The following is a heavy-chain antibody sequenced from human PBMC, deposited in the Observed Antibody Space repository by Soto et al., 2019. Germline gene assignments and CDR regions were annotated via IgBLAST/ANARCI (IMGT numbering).Heavy chain of an antibody. D-gene: IGHD2-2*03. J-gene: IGHJ4*02. CDR3: ANAVDIVVVPAAIKY. V-gene: IGHV3-30*18. CDR1: VFTFSSSG. Sequence: QVQLVEAGGGVVQPGRSLRLSCAASVFTFSSSGMHWVLQAPGKGLEWVAVISYDGSNKYYADSVKGRFTISRDNSKNTLYLQMNSLRAEDTAVYYCANAVDIVVVPAAIKYWGQGTLVTVSS. CDR2: ISYDGSNK.